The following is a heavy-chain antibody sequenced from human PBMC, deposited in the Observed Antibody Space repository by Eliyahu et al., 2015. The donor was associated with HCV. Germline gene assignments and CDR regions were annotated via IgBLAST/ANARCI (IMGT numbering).Heavy chain of an antibody. Sequence: QLVESGGGLVQPGGSLRLSCXASGFXFXXXXXPWVRQAPGKGLXWVSRIXXDGSSTSYADSVKGRFTISRDNAKNTLYLQMNSLRAEDTAVYYCARDQVDDFWSGYYWGIFDYWGQGTLVTVSS. D-gene: IGHD3-3*01. CDR3: ARDQVDDFWSGYYWGIFDY. CDR2: IXXDGSST. CDR1: GFXFXXXX. V-gene: IGHV3-74*01. J-gene: IGHJ4*02.